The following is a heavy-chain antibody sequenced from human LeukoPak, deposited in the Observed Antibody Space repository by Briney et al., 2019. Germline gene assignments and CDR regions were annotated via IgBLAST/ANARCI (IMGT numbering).Heavy chain of an antibody. J-gene: IGHJ4*02. CDR2: VRTTAEGETT. V-gene: IGHV3-15*01. CDR1: GFNFNDAW. D-gene: IGHD4-11*01. Sequence: GGSLRLSCEVSGFNFNDAWVSWIRQARGEGREWVGRVRTTAEGETTDYAAPVRGRFIISRDDSKNMVYLQMKRLETEYTAIYYCTAGLGKTDDDSWGQGTLVTVSS. CDR3: TAGLGKTDDDS.